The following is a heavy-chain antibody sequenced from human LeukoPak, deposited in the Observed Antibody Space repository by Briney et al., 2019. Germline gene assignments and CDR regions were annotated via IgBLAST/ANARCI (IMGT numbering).Heavy chain of an antibody. CDR1: GYIFTRYY. Sequence: ASVKVSCKASGYIFTRYYIHWVRPVPGQGLEWMGWINPNSGGTNYAQKFQGRVTMTRDTSISTAYMELRRLRSDDRAVYYCARGPPTIEGVITTGDFDSWGQGTLVTVSS. D-gene: IGHD3-22*01. J-gene: IGHJ4*02. CDR3: ARGPPTIEGVITTGDFDS. CDR2: INPNSGGT. V-gene: IGHV1-2*02.